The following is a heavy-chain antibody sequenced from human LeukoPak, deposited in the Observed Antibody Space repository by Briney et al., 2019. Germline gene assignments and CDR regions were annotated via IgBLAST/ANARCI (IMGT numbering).Heavy chain of an antibody. Sequence: GGSLRLSCAASGFTFSSYGMHWVRQAPGKGLEWVAVIWYDGSNKYYADSVKGGFTISRDNSKNTLYLQMNSLRAEDTAVYYCARDTWSASGFDYWGQGTLVTVSS. J-gene: IGHJ4*02. CDR2: IWYDGSNK. V-gene: IGHV3-33*01. D-gene: IGHD1-26*01. CDR3: ARDTWSASGFDY. CDR1: GFTFSSYG.